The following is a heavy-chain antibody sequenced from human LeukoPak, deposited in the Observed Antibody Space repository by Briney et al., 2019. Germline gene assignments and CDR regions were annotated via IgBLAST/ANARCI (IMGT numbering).Heavy chain of an antibody. V-gene: IGHV3-7*03. D-gene: IGHD2-8*01. J-gene: IGHJ4*02. CDR3: ARSTNGSYVFDY. CDR1: GFTFSRHW. Sequence: PGGSLRLSCAASGFTFSRHWMTWVRQAPGKGLEWGASIKPDGSEGYYVDSVKGRFTISRDNAKNSVYLQMNSLRAEDTAVFYCARSTNGSYVFDYWGQGTLVTVSS. CDR2: IKPDGSEG.